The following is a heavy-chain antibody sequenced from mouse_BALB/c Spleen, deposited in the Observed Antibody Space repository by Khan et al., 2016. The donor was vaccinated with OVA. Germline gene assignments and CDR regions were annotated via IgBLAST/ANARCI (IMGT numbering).Heavy chain of an antibody. D-gene: IGHD2-14*01. CDR2: INPRRGYT. CDR1: GYTFTSNT. V-gene: IGHV1-4*01. Sequence: QVRLQQSGAELARPGASVKMSCKASGYTFTSNTMPWIKQRPGQGLDWIGYINPRRGYTIYNQKFKDKATLTADISSSTDYMQLSSQTSDDSTVYYCARRTTDYAMDYWGQGTSVTVSS. CDR3: ARRTTDYAMDY. J-gene: IGHJ4*01.